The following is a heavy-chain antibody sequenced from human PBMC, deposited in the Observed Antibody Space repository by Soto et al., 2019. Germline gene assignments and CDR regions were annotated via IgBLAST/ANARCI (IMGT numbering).Heavy chain of an antibody. V-gene: IGHV3-23*01. CDR1: GFTFNHYA. D-gene: IGHD4-17*01. J-gene: IGHJ6*02. CDR3: AKDSTVTTSLYFYYYGFDV. CDR2: VSGRGGST. Sequence: GWSLRLSCTASGFTFNHYAMSWVRQAPGKGLEWVSSVSGRGGSTKYADSVKGRFIISRDNSNSTLYLQMDSLTGEDTAVYYCAKDSTVTTSLYFYYYGFDVWGQGTTVTVSS.